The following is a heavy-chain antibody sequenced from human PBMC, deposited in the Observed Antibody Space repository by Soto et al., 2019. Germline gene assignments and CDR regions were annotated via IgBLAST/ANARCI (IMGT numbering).Heavy chain of an antibody. CDR3: ARDLNDFWSGYLSLDY. CDR2: IWYDGSNK. Sequence: LRLSCAASGFTFSSYGMHWVRQAPVKGLEWVAVIWYDGSNKYYADSVKGRFTISRDNSKNTLYLQMNSLRAEDTAVYYCARDLNDFWSGYLSLDYWGQGTLVTVYS. V-gene: IGHV3-33*01. CDR1: GFTFSSYG. D-gene: IGHD3-3*01. J-gene: IGHJ4*02.